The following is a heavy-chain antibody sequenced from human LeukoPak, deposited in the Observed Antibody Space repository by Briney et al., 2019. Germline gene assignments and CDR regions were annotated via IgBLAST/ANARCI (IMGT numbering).Heavy chain of an antibody. Sequence: GGSLRLSCAASGFTFSSYSMHWVRQAPGKGLEWVAVISYDGSNKYYADSVKGRFTISRDNSKNTLYLQMNSLRAEDTAVYYCAKEARNDYGDYSPFGLGSFDYWGQGTLVTVSS. CDR1: GFTFSSYS. CDR2: ISYDGSNK. J-gene: IGHJ4*02. D-gene: IGHD4-17*01. V-gene: IGHV3-30*18. CDR3: AKEARNDYGDYSPFGLGSFDY.